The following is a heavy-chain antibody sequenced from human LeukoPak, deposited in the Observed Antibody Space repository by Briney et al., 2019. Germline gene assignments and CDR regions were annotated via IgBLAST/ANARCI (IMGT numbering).Heavy chain of an antibody. CDR2: ISSSSSTI. Sequence: PGGSLRLSCAASAFTFSTYSMNWVRQAPGKGLEWVSYISSSSSTIYYADSVKGRFTTSRDNAKNSLHLQMNTLRDEDTAVYYCAREYSSSSGKALDYWGQGTLVTVSS. J-gene: IGHJ4*02. V-gene: IGHV3-48*02. CDR1: AFTFSTYS. D-gene: IGHD6-6*01. CDR3: AREYSSSSGKALDY.